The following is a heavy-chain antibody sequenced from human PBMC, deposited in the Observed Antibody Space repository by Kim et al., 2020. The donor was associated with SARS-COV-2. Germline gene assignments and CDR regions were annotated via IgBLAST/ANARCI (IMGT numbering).Heavy chain of an antibody. V-gene: IGHV3-7*01. CDR2: KKADGSET. Sequence: GGSLRLSCAVSGFTLRNYSMSWVRQAPGKGLEWVAVKKADGSETHYADSVKGRFTMSRDNAKNSLYLQMSSLRTEDTAMYYCAADETLKVFGGIRGQGT. J-gene: IGHJ4*02. D-gene: IGHD3-10*01. CDR1: GFTLRNYS. CDR3: AADETLKVFGGI.